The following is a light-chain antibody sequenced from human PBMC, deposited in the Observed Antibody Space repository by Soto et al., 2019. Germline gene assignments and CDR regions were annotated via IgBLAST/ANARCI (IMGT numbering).Light chain of an antibody. CDR2: EVS. CDR1: SSDVGGYNY. V-gene: IGLV2-8*01. Sequence: QSALTQPPSASGSPGQSVAISCTGTSSDVGGYNYVSWYQHHPGKAPKLMIYEVSRRPSGVSDRFSGSKSGNAASLTVSGLQAEEEAEYYCSSYSGSSDWVFGGGTKLTVL. J-gene: IGLJ3*02. CDR3: SSYSGSSDWV.